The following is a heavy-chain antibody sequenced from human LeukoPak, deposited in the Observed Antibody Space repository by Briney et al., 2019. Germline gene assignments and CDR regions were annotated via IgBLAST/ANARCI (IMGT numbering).Heavy chain of an antibody. V-gene: IGHV4-59*01. CDR3: ARAFYVWGSYRSFNWFDP. D-gene: IGHD3-16*02. J-gene: IGHJ5*02. CDR1: GGSISSYY. Sequence: SETPSLTCTVSGGSISSYYWSWIRQPPGKGLEWIGYIYYSGSTNYNPSLKSRVTISVDTSKNQFSLKLSSVTAADTAVYYCARAFYVWGSYRSFNWFDPWGQGTLVTVSS. CDR2: IYYSGST.